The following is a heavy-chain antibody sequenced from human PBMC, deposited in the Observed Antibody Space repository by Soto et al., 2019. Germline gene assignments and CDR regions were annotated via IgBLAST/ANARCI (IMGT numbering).Heavy chain of an antibody. CDR1: GFSFSTYG. CDR2: ISYDGRNT. Sequence: PGGSLRLSCATSGFSFSTYGMHWVRQAPAKGLEWVAVISYDGRNTYYAESVEGRFTISRDSSSNTLYLQMNSLRAEDTAVYYCAKDLLNQLKVSYYYYSMDVCGHGTTVTVSS. V-gene: IGHV3-30*18. D-gene: IGHD3-9*01. J-gene: IGHJ6*02. CDR3: AKDLLNQLKVSYYYYSMDV.